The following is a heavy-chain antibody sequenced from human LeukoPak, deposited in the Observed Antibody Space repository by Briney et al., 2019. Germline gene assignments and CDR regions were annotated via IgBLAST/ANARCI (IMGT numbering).Heavy chain of an antibody. Sequence: SETLSLTRTVSGGSISSGSYYWSWIRQPAGKGLEWIGRIYTSGSTNYNPSLKSRVTISVDTSKNQFSLKLSSVTAADTAVYYCAKSGGVRFDPWGQGTLVTVSS. CDR1: GGSISSGSYY. D-gene: IGHD3-16*01. V-gene: IGHV4-61*02. CDR2: IYTSGST. J-gene: IGHJ5*02. CDR3: AKSGGVRFDP.